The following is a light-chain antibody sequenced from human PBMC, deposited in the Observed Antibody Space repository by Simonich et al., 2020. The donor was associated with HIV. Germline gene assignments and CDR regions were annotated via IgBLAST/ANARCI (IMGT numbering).Light chain of an antibody. CDR1: QSVLYSSNNKNY. V-gene: IGKV4-1*01. CDR3: QQYYDTPYT. Sequence: DIVMTQSPDSLAVSLGERATINCKSSQSVLYSSNNKNYLAWYQHKPGQPPNLLIYWASTLESGVPDRFSGSGSETDFTLTISSLQAEDVAVYYCQQYYDTPYTFGQGTKLEIK. J-gene: IGKJ2*01. CDR2: WAS.